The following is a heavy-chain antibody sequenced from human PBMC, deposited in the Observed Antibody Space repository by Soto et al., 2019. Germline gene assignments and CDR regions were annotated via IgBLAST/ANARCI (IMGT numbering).Heavy chain of an antibody. D-gene: IGHD6-13*01. J-gene: IGHJ6*02. CDR2: ISGSGGST. V-gene: IGHV3-23*01. CDR3: AKDTLGDSSSWYFNYYGMDV. Sequence: GGSLRLAXASSGFTFNSYAMSWVRQAPGKGLEWVSAISGSGGSTYYADSVKGRFTTSRDNSKNTLYLQMNSLRAEDTAVYYCAKDTLGDSSSWYFNYYGMDVWGQGTTVTGS. CDR1: GFTFNSYA.